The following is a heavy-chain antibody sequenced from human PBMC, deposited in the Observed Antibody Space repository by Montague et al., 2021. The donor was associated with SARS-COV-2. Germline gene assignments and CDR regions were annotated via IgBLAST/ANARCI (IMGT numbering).Heavy chain of an antibody. D-gene: IGHD2-2*01. CDR1: ISSSRYY. CDR3: ARHVSRGPGAMDWFDP. CDR2: MYYSWST. Sequence: SETLSLTCTVSISSSRYYWDWIRQPPGKGLEWIGSMYYSWSTSXXPSLXXXVTISVDTSKNQFSLKLTSVTAADPAVYYCARHVSRGPGAMDWFDPWGQGTLVTVSS. V-gene: IGHV4-39*01. J-gene: IGHJ5*02.